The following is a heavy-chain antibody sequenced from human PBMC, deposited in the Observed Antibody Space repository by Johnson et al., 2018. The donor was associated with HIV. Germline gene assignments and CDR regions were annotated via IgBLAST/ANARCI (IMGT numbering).Heavy chain of an antibody. V-gene: IGHV3-53*01. CDR3: TTGSSGSNAFDI. Sequence: VQLVESGGGLIQPGGSLRLSCAASRFIFSDYYMSWIRQAPGKGLEWVSVIYSGGSTYYADSVKGRFTISRDNSKNTLYLQMNSLKTEDTAVYYCTTGSSGSNAFDIWGQGTMVTVSS. CDR2: IYSGGST. J-gene: IGHJ3*02. CDR1: RFIFSDYY. D-gene: IGHD3-22*01.